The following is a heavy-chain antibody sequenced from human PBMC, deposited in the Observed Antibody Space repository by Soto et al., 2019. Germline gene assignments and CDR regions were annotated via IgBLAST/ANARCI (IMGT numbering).Heavy chain of an antibody. J-gene: IGHJ4*02. CDR1: GFPFSDYY. Sequence: QVHLAEAGGGLVKPGGSLRLACTASGFPFSDYYMRWIRQAPGKGLEWLAYISGRGSTTYYTDSVKGRFAISRDNARTSLYLQINSLRVEDSALYYFARSSLTYFEFWCQGTLVTVSS. V-gene: IGHV3-11*01. CDR2: ISGRGSTT. CDR3: ARSSLTYFEF.